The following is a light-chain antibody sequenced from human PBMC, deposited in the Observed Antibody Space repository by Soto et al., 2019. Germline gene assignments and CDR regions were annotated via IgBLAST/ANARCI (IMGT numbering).Light chain of an antibody. V-gene: IGKV1-5*03. J-gene: IGKJ2*01. CDR1: QSINSW. Sequence: DIQMTQSPSTLSASVGDRVTITCRASQSINSWLAWYQQKPGKAPKLLIYKASILESGVPSRFSGSGSGTEFTLTISSLQPDDFATYYCQEYDDYLFTFGQGTNREIK. CDR2: KAS. CDR3: QEYDDYLFT.